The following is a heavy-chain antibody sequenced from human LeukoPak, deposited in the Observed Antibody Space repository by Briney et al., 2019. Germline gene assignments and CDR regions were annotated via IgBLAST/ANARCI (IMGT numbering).Heavy chain of an antibody. CDR1: GGSISSYY. CDR3: ARDAFWRHTYYFDY. V-gene: IGHV4-4*07. CDR2: IYTSGST. D-gene: IGHD3-3*01. Sequence: SETLSLTCTVSGGSISSYYWSWIRQPAGKGLEWIGRIYTSGSTNYNPSLKSRVTMSVDTSKNQFSLKLSSVTAADTAAYYCARDAFWRHTYYFDYWGQGTLVTVSS. J-gene: IGHJ4*02.